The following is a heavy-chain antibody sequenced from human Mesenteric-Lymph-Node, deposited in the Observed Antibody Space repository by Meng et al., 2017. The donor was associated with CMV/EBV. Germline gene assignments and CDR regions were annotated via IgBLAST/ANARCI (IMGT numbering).Heavy chain of an antibody. Sequence: GESLKISCAASGFTFSSYWMHWVRQAPGKGLVWVSRINSDGSSTSYADSVKGRFTISRDNVKNTLHLQMNSLRAEDTAVYYCARVRGYSYGYLHWGQGTLVTVSS. V-gene: IGHV3-74*01. J-gene: IGHJ4*02. CDR2: INSDGSST. D-gene: IGHD5-18*01. CDR1: GFTFSSYW. CDR3: ARVRGYSYGYLH.